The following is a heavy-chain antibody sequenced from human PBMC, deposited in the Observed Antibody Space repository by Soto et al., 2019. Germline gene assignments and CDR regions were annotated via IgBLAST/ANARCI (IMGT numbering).Heavy chain of an antibody. CDR2: IYHSGST. J-gene: IGHJ6*02. CDR3: ARCYGSGSSYYYYYGMDV. D-gene: IGHD3-10*01. Sequence: SETLSLTCAVYGGFLSESYWTWVRQPPGKGLEWIGEIYHSGSTNYNPSLKSRVTISVDKSKNQFSLKLSSVTAADTAVYYCARCYGSGSSYYYYYGMDVWGQGTTVTVSS. V-gene: IGHV4-34*01. CDR1: GGFLSESY.